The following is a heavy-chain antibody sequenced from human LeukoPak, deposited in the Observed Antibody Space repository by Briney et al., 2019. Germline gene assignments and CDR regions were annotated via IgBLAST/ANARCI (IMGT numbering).Heavy chain of an antibody. Sequence: GSLLLSCAASGFTFSNYWMHWVRPDPGKGLVWVSFINPDGSTTNYADSAKGRFTISRDNAKNALYLQMNSLRAEDTAVYYCAKDLHYGSADYWGQGTLVTVSS. J-gene: IGHJ4*02. CDR2: INPDGSTT. CDR1: GFTFSNYW. D-gene: IGHD3-10*01. CDR3: AKDLHYGSADY. V-gene: IGHV3-74*01.